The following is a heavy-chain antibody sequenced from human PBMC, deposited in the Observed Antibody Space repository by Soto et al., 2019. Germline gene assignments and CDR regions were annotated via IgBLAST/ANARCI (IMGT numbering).Heavy chain of an antibody. CDR3: ARDWGYSRDY. Sequence: EVELVESGGGLVQPGGSLRLSCAASGFTFSSSWMHWVRQAPGKGLVWVSYINSDGSETSYADSVKGRFTISRDNAKNPVYLQMNSLRAEDTALYYCARDWGYSRDYWGQGTLVTVSS. V-gene: IGHV3-74*01. CDR2: INSDGSET. J-gene: IGHJ4*02. D-gene: IGHD5-18*01. CDR1: GFTFSSSW.